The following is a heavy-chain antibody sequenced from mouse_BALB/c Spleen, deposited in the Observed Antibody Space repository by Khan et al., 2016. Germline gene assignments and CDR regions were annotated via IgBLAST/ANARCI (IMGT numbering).Heavy chain of an antibody. CDR3: ASSTPSFYAMDY. D-gene: IGHD1-1*01. V-gene: IGHV1S135*01. Sequence: VQLKQSGPELMKPGASVKISCKASGYSFTSYYMHWVKQSHGKSLEWIGYIDPFNGGTSYNQKFKGKATLTVDKSSSTAYMHLSSLTSEDSAVYCCASSTPSFYAMDYWGQGTSVTVSS. J-gene: IGHJ4*01. CDR1: GYSFTSYY. CDR2: IDPFNGGT.